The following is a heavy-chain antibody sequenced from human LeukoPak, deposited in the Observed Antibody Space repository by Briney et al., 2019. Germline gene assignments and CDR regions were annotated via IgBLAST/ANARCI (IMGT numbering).Heavy chain of an antibody. CDR1: GDSFTNYW. J-gene: IGHJ4*02. CDR2: IYPADSDT. CDR3: ARRSPFFDY. V-gene: IGHV5-51*01. Sequence: GESLKISCKGSGDSFTNYWIGWVRQMPGKGLEWMGIIYPADSDTKYSPSFQGQVTISADKSISTAYLQWSSLKASDTAMYYCARRSPFFDYWGQGTLVTVSS. D-gene: IGHD3-10*01.